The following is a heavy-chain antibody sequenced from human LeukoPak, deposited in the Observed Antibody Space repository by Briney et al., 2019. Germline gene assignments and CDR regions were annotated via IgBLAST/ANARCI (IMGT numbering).Heavy chain of an antibody. Sequence: GGSLRLSCAASGFTGSNNYMSWVRQAPGKGLEWVSAIHSSGGTYYADSVKGRFTISRDTSKNTLYLQINSLRVEDTAVYYCIVFGDSNHWGQGTLVTVSS. J-gene: IGHJ5*02. CDR3: IVFGDSNH. CDR1: GFTGSNNY. CDR2: IHSSGGT. D-gene: IGHD4-17*01. V-gene: IGHV3-53*01.